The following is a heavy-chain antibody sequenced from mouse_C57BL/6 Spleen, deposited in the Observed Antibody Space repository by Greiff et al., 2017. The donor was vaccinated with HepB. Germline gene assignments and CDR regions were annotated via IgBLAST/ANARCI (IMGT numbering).Heavy chain of an antibody. CDR2: IHPNSGST. CDR1: GYTFTSYW. V-gene: IGHV1-64*01. D-gene: IGHD1-1*01. CDR3: ATNYYGSSYWYFDV. J-gene: IGHJ1*03. Sequence: QVQLQQPGAELVKPGASVKLSCKASGYTFTSYWMHWVKQGPGQGLEWIGMIHPNSGSTNYNEKFKSKATLTVDKSSSTAYMQLSSLTSEDSAVYYCATNYYGSSYWYFDVWGTGTTVTVSS.